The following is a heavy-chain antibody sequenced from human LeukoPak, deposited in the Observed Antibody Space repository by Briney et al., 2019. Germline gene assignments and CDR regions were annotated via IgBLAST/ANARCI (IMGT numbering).Heavy chain of an antibody. D-gene: IGHD6-13*01. CDR2: INWNGGST. Sequence: PGGSLRLSCAASGFTFDDYGMSWVRQAPGKGLEWVSGINWNGGSTGYADSVKGRFTISRDNSKNTLYLQMNSLRAEDTAVYYCAKDLEQRQLGYYFDYWGQGTLVTVSS. CDR1: GFTFDDYG. CDR3: AKDLEQRQLGYYFDY. V-gene: IGHV3-20*04. J-gene: IGHJ4*02.